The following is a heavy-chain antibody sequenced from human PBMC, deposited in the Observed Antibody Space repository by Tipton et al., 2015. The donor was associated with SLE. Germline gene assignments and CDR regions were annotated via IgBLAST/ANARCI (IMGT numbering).Heavy chain of an antibody. CDR2: IYYSGST. D-gene: IGHD2-2*02. CDR3: ARDWGGSSTICYTGWFDP. J-gene: IGHJ5*02. V-gene: IGHV4-31*03. CDR1: GGSISSGGYY. Sequence: TLSLTCTVSGGSISSGGYYWSWIRQHPGKGLEWIGYIYYSGSTYYNPSLKSRVTISVDTSKNQFSLKLSSVTAADTAVYYCARDWGGSSTICYTGWFDPWGQGTLVTVSS.